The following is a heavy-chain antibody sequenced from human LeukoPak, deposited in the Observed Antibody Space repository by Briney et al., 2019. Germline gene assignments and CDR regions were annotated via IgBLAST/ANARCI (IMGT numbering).Heavy chain of an antibody. J-gene: IGHJ3*02. CDR1: GYSFTSYW. D-gene: IGHD3-10*01. Sequence: GESLKISCKGSGYSFTSYWIGWVRQMPGKGLEWMGIIHPGDSDTRYSPSFQGQVTISADKSISTAYLQWSSLKASDTAMYYCARRYGSGSYTDAFDIWGQGTMVTVSS. V-gene: IGHV5-51*01. CDR2: IHPGDSDT. CDR3: ARRYGSGSYTDAFDI.